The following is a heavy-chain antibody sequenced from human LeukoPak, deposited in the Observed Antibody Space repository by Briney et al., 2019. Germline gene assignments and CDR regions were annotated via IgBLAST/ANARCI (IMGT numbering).Heavy chain of an antibody. D-gene: IGHD3-10*01. CDR2: IYYSGST. CDR1: GVSISIFY. J-gene: IGHJ6*02. Sequence: SQCLSLTCTVSGVSISIFYCSSIRQPPGKGLEWIGYIYYSGSTNYNPALKSRVTISLDTSKNQFSLKLRSVTAADTAVYYCARSDHGLVGSGKLDVWGQGTTVTVSS. V-gene: IGHV4-59*01. CDR3: ARSDHGLVGSGKLDV.